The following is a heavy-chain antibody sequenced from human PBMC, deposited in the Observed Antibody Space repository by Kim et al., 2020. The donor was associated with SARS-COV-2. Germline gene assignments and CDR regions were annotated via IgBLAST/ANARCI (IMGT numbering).Heavy chain of an antibody. J-gene: IGHJ4*02. Sequence: NTGYAQKFTGRLTMTRNTSISTAYMELSSLRSEDTAVYYCASGVGATADYWGRGTLVTVSS. CDR3: ASGVGATADY. V-gene: IGHV1-8*01. D-gene: IGHD1-26*01. CDR2: NT.